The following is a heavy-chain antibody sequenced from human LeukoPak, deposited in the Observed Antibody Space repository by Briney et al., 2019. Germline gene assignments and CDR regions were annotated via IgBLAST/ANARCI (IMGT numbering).Heavy chain of an antibody. J-gene: IGHJ4*02. V-gene: IGHV4-4*07. CDR1: GVSISNYY. CDR3: ARDGYGDHGGTFDY. D-gene: IGHD4-17*01. CDR2: IYTSGST. Sequence: SETLSLTCTVSGVSISNYYWSWIRQPAGKGLEWIGRIYTSGSTNYNPSLKSRVTMSVDTSKNQFSLKLSSVTAADTAVYYCARDGYGDHGGTFDYWGQGTLVTVSS.